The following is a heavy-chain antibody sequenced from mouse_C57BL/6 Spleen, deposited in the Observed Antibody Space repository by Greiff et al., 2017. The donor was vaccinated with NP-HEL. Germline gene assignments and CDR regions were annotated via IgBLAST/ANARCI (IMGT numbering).Heavy chain of an antibody. J-gene: IGHJ4*01. CDR2: IWTGGGT. Sequence: VKLMESGPGLVAPSQSLSITCTVSGFSLTSYAISWVRPPPGKGLEWLGVIWTGGGTNYNSALKSRLSISKDNSKSQVFVKMNSLQTDDTARYYCARGSNYYGSSSYYAMDYWGQGTSVTVSS. V-gene: IGHV2-9-1*01. CDR1: GFSLTSYA. D-gene: IGHD1-1*01. CDR3: ARGSNYYGSSSYYAMDY.